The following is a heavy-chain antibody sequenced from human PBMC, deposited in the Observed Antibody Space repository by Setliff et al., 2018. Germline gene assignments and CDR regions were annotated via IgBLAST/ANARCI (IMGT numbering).Heavy chain of an antibody. CDR1: GFTFSSYW. D-gene: IGHD3-3*01. V-gene: IGHV3-74*01. J-gene: IGHJ4*02. Sequence: GGSLRLSCAASGFTFSSYWMHWVRQVPGKGLVWVSRINSDGSSTSYADSVKGRFTISRDNSKNTLYLQMNSQRPEDTAVYYCAGDKPLQHNYNFWSGYCPYWGQGTLVTVSS. CDR2: INSDGSST. CDR3: AGDKPLQHNYNFWSGYCPY.